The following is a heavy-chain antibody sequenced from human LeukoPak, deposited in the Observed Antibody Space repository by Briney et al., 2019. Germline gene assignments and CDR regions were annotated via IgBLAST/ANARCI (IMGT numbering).Heavy chain of an antibody. J-gene: IGHJ6*03. V-gene: IGHV4-38-2*02. D-gene: IGHD2-15*01. CDR2: IYHDGNT. Sequence: SETLSLTCSVSGYSISSGYYWGWIRQPPGKGLEWIGNIYHDGNTYYNPSLKSRVTISVDTSKNQFSLKLSSVTAADTAVYYCARQEVVSPYYYYYYYMDVWGKGTTVTISS. CDR3: ARQEVVSPYYYYYYYMDV. CDR1: GYSISSGYY.